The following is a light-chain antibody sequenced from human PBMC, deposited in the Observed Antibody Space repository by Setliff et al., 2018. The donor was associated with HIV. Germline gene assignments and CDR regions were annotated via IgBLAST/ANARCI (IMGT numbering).Light chain of an antibody. V-gene: IGLV2-14*03. CDR1: GRDIGGYNY. J-gene: IGLJ1*01. CDR3: SSYTSTSAYV. Sequence: QSVLTQPASVSGSPGQSITISCIGTGRDIGGYNYVSWYQQHPGKAPKLIVYGVTKRSSGVSNPFSGSKAGTTASLTISGLQAEDEADYYCSSYTSTSAYVFGTGTKSPS. CDR2: GVT.